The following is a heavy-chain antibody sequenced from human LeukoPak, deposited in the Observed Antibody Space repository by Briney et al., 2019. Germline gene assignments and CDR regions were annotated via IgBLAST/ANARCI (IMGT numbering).Heavy chain of an antibody. V-gene: IGHV1-46*01. D-gene: IGHD3-16*01. CDR3: ARDSSRGRLTVDY. CDR2: ISPSGDAT. CDR1: GYTFSSHY. J-gene: IGHJ4*02. Sequence: PMASVKVSCKASGYTFSSHYMHWVRQAPGQGLEWMGVISPSGDATLYAQKFQGRVTMTRDTSTSTLYMDLNSLRSEDTAVYFCARDSSRGRLTVDYWGQGTLVTVSS.